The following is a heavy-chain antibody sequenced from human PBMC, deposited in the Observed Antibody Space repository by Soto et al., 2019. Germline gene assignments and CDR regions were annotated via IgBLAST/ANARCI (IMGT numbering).Heavy chain of an antibody. V-gene: IGHV3-30*18. D-gene: IGHD6-19*01. CDR3: AKSHAGGAVAATGYFDY. Sequence: QVQLVESGGGVVQPGRSLRLSCAASGFTFSSYGMHWVRQAPGKGLEWVAVISYDGSNKYYADSVKGRFTISRDNSKNMLYLKMNSLRAEDTALYYCAKSHAGGAVAATGYFDYWGQGTLVTVSS. CDR2: ISYDGSNK. CDR1: GFTFSSYG. J-gene: IGHJ4*02.